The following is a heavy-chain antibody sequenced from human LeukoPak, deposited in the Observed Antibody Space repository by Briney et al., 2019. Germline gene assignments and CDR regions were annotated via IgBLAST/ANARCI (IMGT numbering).Heavy chain of an antibody. D-gene: IGHD3-10*01. CDR1: GFTFSSYS. CDR2: ISSSSSYI. Sequence: GGALRLSCAASGFTFSSYSMNWVRQAPVKGLEWVSSISSSSSYIYFADSVRGRFTISRDNAKNSLYLQMNSLRAEDTAVYYCARVGDYGSGFDFWGQGSLVTVS. J-gene: IGHJ4*02. CDR3: ARVGDYGSGFDF. V-gene: IGHV3-21*01.